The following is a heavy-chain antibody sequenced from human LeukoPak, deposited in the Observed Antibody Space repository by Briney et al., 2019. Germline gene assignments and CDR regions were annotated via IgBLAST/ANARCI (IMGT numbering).Heavy chain of an antibody. D-gene: IGHD5-12*01. CDR1: GFTFSSYA. CDR3: AKSPPTEGGYAEYFQH. J-gene: IGHJ1*01. V-gene: IGHV3-23*01. CDR2: ISGSGGST. Sequence: GSLRLSCAASGFTFSSYAMSWVRQAPGKGLEWVSAISGSGGSTYYADSVKGRFTISRDNSKNTLYLQMNSLRAEDTAVYYCAKSPPTEGGYAEYFQHWGQGTLVTVSS.